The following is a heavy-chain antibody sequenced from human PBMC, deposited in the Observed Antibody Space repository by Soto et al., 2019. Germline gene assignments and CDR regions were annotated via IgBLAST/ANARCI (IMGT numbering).Heavy chain of an antibody. D-gene: IGHD6-6*01. CDR2: ISRSGSTV. CDR1: GFTFSSYE. CDR3: ARDGRAARPNYYFDY. V-gene: IGHV3-48*03. Sequence: EVQMVESGGGLVQPGGSLRLSCAASGFTFSSYEMNWVRQAPGKGLEWVSYISRSGSTVYYADSVKGRFTISRDNAKNSLYLQMNSLRAEDTAIYYCARDGRAARPNYYFDYWGQGTLVIVSS. J-gene: IGHJ4*02.